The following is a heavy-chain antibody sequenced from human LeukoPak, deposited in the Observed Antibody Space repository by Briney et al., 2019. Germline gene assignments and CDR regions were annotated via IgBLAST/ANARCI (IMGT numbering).Heavy chain of an antibody. CDR1: GYTFTSYG. CDR2: ISAYNDNT. D-gene: IGHD3-3*01. Sequence: GASVKVSCKASGYTFTSYGISWVRQAPGQGLEWMGWISAYNDNTNYAQKLQGRVTMTTDTSTSTAYMELRSLRSDDTAVYYCAREGDYDFWSGYYPFDYWGQGTLVTVSS. V-gene: IGHV1-18*01. J-gene: IGHJ4*02. CDR3: AREGDYDFWSGYYPFDY.